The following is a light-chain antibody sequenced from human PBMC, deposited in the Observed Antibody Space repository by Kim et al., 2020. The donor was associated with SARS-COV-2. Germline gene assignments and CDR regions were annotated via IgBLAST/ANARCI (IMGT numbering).Light chain of an antibody. V-gene: IGLV10-54*01. CDR2: RTN. J-gene: IGLJ2*01. CDR1: TNNVGYQG. Sequence: PTATITCTGNTNNVGYQGASWLQQHQGHPPKLLSYRTNNRPSGISDRLSASRSGNTASLTITGLQPEDEADYYCSAWDSSLNAVVFGGGTKVTVL. CDR3: SAWDSSLNAVV.